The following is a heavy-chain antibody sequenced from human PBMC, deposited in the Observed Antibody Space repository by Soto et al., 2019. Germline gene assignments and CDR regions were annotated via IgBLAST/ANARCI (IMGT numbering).Heavy chain of an antibody. CDR2: FDPEDGET. Sequence: VKVSCKVSGYTLTELSMHWVRQAPGKGLEWMGGFDPEDGETIYAQKFQGRVTMTEDTSTDTAYMELSSLRSEDTAVYYCATYYDFWSGKAPTYYYMDVWGKGTTVTVSS. J-gene: IGHJ6*03. CDR1: GYTLTELS. V-gene: IGHV1-24*01. CDR3: ATYYDFWSGKAPTYYYMDV. D-gene: IGHD3-3*01.